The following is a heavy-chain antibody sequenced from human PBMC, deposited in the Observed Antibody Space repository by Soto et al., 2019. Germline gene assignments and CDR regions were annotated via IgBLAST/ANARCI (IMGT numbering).Heavy chain of an antibody. CDR1: GFSVSYNY. CDR3: ARGRPLDY. Sequence: EVQLVESGGGLIQPGGSLRLSCAASGFSVSYNYMNWVRQAPGEGLQWVSVLYSGGGTYYTDSVQGRFTISRDNSKNTLYLQMNSLRAEDTAVYYCARGRPLDYWGQGTLVTVSS. J-gene: IGHJ4*02. D-gene: IGHD1-1*01. V-gene: IGHV3-53*01. CDR2: LYSGGGT.